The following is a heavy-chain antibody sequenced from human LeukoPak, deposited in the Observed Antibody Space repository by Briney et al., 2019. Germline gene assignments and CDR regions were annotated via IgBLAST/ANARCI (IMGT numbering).Heavy chain of an antibody. CDR3: ARAPRYYDSSGYYDP. J-gene: IGHJ5*02. CDR2: INPNSGGT. V-gene: IGHV1-2*02. D-gene: IGHD3-22*01. CDR1: GYTFTAYY. Sequence: GASVKVSCKASGYTFTAYYMHWVRQAPGQGLEWMGWINPNSGGTNYAQKFQGRVTMTRDTSISTAYMELSRLRSDDTAVYYCARAPRYYDSSGYYDPWGQGTLVTVSS.